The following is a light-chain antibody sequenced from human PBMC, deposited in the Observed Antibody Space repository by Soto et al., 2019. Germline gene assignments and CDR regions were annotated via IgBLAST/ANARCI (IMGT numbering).Light chain of an antibody. CDR3: QQYNYWPPRT. CDR1: QTINSN. Sequence: EVVMTQSPATLSVSPGERATLSCRASQTINSNLAWYQQKPGQAPRLLIHGATTRATGIPCRFSGSGSGTEFTLTISSLQSEDIAVYYCQQYNYWPPRTFGQGTKVEI. J-gene: IGKJ1*01. V-gene: IGKV3-15*01. CDR2: GAT.